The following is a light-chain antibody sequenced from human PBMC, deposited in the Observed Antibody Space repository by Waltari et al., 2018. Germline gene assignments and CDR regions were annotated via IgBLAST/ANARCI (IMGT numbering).Light chain of an antibody. CDR3: QSYDSSLSGVV. V-gene: IGLV1-40*01. CDR1: RSNIGAGYD. CDR2: GNS. Sequence: QSVLTQPPSVSGAPGPRVTISCTGSRSNIGAGYDVPWDQQLPGTAPNLLIYGNSNRPSGVPDRFSGSKSGTSASLAITGLQAEDEADYYCQSYDSSLSGVVFGGGTKLTVL. J-gene: IGLJ2*01.